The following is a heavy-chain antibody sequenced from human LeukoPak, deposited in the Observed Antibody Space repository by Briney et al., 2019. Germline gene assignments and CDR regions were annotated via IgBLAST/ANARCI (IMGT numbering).Heavy chain of an antibody. CDR3: AKADGDFDGYYYYYMDV. CDR1: GFTFSSYS. Sequence: GGSLRLSCAASGFTFSSYSMNWVRQAPGKGLEWVSYISSSSSTIYYADSVKGRFTISRDNSKNTLYLQMNSLRAEDTAVYYCAKADGDFDGYYYYYMDVWGKGTTVTVSS. D-gene: IGHD4-17*01. CDR2: ISSSSSTI. V-gene: IGHV3-48*01. J-gene: IGHJ6*03.